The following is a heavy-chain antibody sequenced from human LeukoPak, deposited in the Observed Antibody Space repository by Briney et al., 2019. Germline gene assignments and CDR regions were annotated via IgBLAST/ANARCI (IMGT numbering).Heavy chain of an antibody. D-gene: IGHD2-15*01. Sequence: TLSLTCTVSGGSISSSSYYWGWIRQPPGKGLEWIGFIFYNGSTYYNPSLKSRVTISVDTSKNQFSLKLSSVTAADTAVYYCARRGYGASRRYFDYWGQGTLVTVSS. J-gene: IGHJ4*02. V-gene: IGHV4-39*01. CDR3: ARRGYGASRRYFDY. CDR1: GGSISSSSYY. CDR2: IFYNGST.